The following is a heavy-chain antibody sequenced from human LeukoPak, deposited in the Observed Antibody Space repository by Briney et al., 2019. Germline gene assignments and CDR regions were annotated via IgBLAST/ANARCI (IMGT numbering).Heavy chain of an antibody. CDR2: IFYSGTT. V-gene: IGHV4-39*01. CDR3: ARVLSGGTYYFDY. CDR1: GGSISSSSYY. D-gene: IGHD4-23*01. Sequence: SETLSLTCTVSGGSISSSSYYWGWIRQPPGKGLEWIGNIFYSGTTYYNPSLMGRVTISVDTSKNQFSLKMRSVTAADTAVYYWARVLSGGTYYFDYWGQGTLVTVSS. J-gene: IGHJ4*02.